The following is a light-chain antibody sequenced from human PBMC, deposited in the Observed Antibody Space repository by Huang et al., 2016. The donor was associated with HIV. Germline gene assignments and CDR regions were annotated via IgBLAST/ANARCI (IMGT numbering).Light chain of an antibody. CDR1: QDISSY. J-gene: IGKJ3*01. CDR3: QQFNSFL. Sequence: IQLTQSPSSLSASVGDRVTITCRASQDISSYLAWYQQKPGKPPNRLIYGASTLQSGVPSRFSGRGSGTVFILTISNLQPEDFATYYCQQFNSFLFGPGTKVDVK. CDR2: GAS. V-gene: IGKV1-9*01.